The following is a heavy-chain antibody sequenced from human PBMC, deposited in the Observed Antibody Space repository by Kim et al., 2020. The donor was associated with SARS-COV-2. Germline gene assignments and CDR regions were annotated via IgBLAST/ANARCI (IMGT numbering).Heavy chain of an antibody. Sequence: GGSLRLSCPSSGFSFSTFAMHWVRQSPGKGLEWVALIWYDGTKEYYADSVKGRFTISRDNSKNILYLQMNSLRAEDSAVYYCAKDVGYYDSRPPSTMDVWGQGTTVTVSS. CDR1: GFSFSTFA. J-gene: IGHJ6*02. V-gene: IGHV3-33*06. CDR3: AKDVGYYDSRPPSTMDV. CDR2: IWYDGTKE. D-gene: IGHD3-22*01.